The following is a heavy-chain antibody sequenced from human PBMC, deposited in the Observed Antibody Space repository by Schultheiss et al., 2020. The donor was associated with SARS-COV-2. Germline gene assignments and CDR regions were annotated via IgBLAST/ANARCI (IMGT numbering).Heavy chain of an antibody. D-gene: IGHD3-22*01. CDR1: GFTFSSYA. Sequence: GGSLRLSCAASGFTFSSYAMSWVRQAPGKGLEWVSAISGSGGSTYYADSVKGRFTISRDNAKNTLYLQMNSLRAEDTAVYYCASTPSSVAYYYYYYMDVWGKGTTVTVSS. CDR3: ASTPSSVAYYYYYYMDV. V-gene: IGHV3-23*01. CDR2: ISGSGGST. J-gene: IGHJ6*03.